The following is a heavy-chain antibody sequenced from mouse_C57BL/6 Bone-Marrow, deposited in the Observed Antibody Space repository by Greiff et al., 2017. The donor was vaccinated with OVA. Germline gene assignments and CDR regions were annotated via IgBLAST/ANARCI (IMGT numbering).Heavy chain of an antibody. D-gene: IGHD2-4*01. CDR2: IRNKANNHAT. V-gene: IGHV6-6*01. Sequence: DVQLQESGGGLVQPGGSMKLSCAASGFTFSDAWMDWVRQSPEKGLEWVAEIRNKANNHATYYAESVKGRFTISRDDSKSSVYLQMNSLRAEDTGIYYCTRGDYDAAWFAYWGQGTLVTVSA. CDR1: GFTFSDAW. J-gene: IGHJ3*01. CDR3: TRGDYDAAWFAY.